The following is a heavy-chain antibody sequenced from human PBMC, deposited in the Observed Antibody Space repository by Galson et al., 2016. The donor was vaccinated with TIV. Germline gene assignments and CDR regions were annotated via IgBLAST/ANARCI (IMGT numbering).Heavy chain of an antibody. Sequence: GAEVKKPGESLRISCQASGYGFSHSWVAWVRQLPGKGLEWMGIIYPGDSDTRYNPSFQGQVTITADKSITTAYLQWSSLKASDTAMYYCATSRGHYYGLDVWGQGTPVTVSS. CDR1: GYGFSHSW. J-gene: IGHJ6*02. CDR2: IYPGDSDT. D-gene: IGHD3-16*01. V-gene: IGHV5-51*03. CDR3: ATSRGHYYGLDV.